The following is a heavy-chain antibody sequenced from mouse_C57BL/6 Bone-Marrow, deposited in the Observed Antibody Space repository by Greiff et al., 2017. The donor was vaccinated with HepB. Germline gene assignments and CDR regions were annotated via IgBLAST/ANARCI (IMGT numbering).Heavy chain of an antibody. Sequence: VQLQQSGADLVRPGASVKLSCTASGFNIKDDYMHWVKQRPEQGLEWIGWIDPENGDTEYASKFQGKATITADTSSNTAYLQLSSLTSEDTAVYYCTYVPYYYGSSHWYFDVWGTGTTVTVSS. V-gene: IGHV14-4*01. CDR3: TYVPYYYGSSHWYFDV. CDR1: GFNIKDDY. J-gene: IGHJ1*03. CDR2: IDPENGDT. D-gene: IGHD1-1*01.